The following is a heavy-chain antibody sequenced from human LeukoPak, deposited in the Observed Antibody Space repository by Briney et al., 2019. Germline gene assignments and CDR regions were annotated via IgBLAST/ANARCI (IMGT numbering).Heavy chain of an antibody. J-gene: IGHJ4*02. CDR1: GYIFTELS. CDR3: ATDRFVLRYFRWLFY. V-gene: IGHV1-24*01. CDR2: FDPENGET. D-gene: IGHD3-9*01. Sequence: ASVKVSSKVSGYIFTELSIHWVRQTPGKGLEWMGGFDPENGETIYAQKFQGRVTMTEDTSTDTAYMELSSLRSEDTAVYYCATDRFVLRYFRWLFYWGQGTLVTVSS.